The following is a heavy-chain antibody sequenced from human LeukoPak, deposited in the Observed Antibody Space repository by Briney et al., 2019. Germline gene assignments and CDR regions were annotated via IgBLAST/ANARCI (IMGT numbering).Heavy chain of an antibody. D-gene: IGHD3-22*01. Sequence: GESLQSSCKGSGYSFTTYWIGWVRQMPGKGLEWMGIIYPGDSDTIYSPSFRGQVIISADKSINTAYLQWSSLKASDTAMYYCGRYYYHSSGYLEYWGQGTLVTVSS. CDR1: GYSFTTYW. J-gene: IGHJ4*02. CDR3: GRYYYHSSGYLEY. V-gene: IGHV5-51*01. CDR2: IYPGDSDT.